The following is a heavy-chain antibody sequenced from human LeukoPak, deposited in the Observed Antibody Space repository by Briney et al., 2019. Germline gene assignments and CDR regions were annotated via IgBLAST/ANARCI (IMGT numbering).Heavy chain of an antibody. Sequence: GGSLRLSCAASGFTFSSYSMNWVRQAPGKGLEWVAVIWYDGSNKYYADSVKGRFTISRDNSKNTLYLQMNSLRAEDTAVYYCARDLSGGYYFVYYFDSWGRGTLVTVSS. CDR1: GFTFSSYS. J-gene: IGHJ4*02. D-gene: IGHD3-3*01. V-gene: IGHV3-33*08. CDR2: IWYDGSNK. CDR3: ARDLSGGYYFVYYFDS.